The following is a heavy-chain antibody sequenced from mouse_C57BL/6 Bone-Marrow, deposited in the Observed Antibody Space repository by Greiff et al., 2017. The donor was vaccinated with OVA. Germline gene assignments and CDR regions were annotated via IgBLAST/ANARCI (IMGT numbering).Heavy chain of an antibody. J-gene: IGHJ4*01. CDR3: ARPGAMDY. CDR2: ISNLAYSI. CDR1: GFTFSDYG. Sequence: EVKLVESGGGLVQPGGSLKLSCAASGFTFSDYGMAWVRQAPRKGPEWVAFISNLAYSIYYADTVTGRFTISRENAKNTRYLEMSSLRSEDTAMYYCARPGAMDYWGQGTSVTVSS. V-gene: IGHV5-15*01.